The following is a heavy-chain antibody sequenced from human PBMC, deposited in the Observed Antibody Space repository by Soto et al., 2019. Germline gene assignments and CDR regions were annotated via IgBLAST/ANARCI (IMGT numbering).Heavy chain of an antibody. V-gene: IGHV4-59*01. CDR2: VFYSGAT. CDR3: ARGHPRYYFDY. J-gene: IGHJ4*02. CDR1: GGSISSYY. Sequence: QVQLQESGPGLVKPSETLSLTCTVSGGSISSYYWSWIRQSPGKGLEWIGYVFYSGATNYHPSFTSRVTISVDTSRIQSSLKLGSVPAADPALYSGARGHPRYYFDYWGQGTLVTVSS.